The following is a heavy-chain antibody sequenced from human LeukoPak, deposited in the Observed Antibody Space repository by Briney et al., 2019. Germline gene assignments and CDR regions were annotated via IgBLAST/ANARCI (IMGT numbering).Heavy chain of an antibody. CDR2: IWFDESIK. D-gene: IGHD6-6*01. CDR3: AGLYSNSRPAAMGTLFDN. V-gene: IGHV3-33*01. J-gene: IGHJ4*02. CDR1: GFDLSTYA. Sequence: GGSLRLSCAASGFDLSTYAMHWVRQAPGKGLEWVAVIWFDESIKYYADSVKGRFTISRDNSKNMLYLQMTSLRAEDSAVYYCAGLYSNSRPAAMGTLFDNWGQGTLVTVSS.